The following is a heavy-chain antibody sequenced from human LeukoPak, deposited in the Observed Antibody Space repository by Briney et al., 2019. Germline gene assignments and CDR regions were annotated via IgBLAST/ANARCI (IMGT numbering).Heavy chain of an antibody. J-gene: IGHJ6*02. CDR2: IYYSGNT. CDR3: ARDRVLLWFGEPDYYYYYGMDV. Sequence: SETLSLTCTVSGGSISSYYWSWIRQPPGKGLEWIGYIYYSGNTNYNPPLKSRVTISVDTSKNQFSLKLSSVTAADTAVYYCARDRVLLWFGEPDYYYYYGMDVWGQGTTVTVSS. D-gene: IGHD3-10*01. CDR1: GGSISSYY. V-gene: IGHV4-59*01.